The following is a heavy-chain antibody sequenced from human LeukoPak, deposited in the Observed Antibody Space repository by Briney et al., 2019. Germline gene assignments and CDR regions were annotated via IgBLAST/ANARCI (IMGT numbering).Heavy chain of an antibody. D-gene: IGHD3-10*01. CDR2: ISSSSSTI. CDR1: GFTFSSYS. J-gene: IGHJ4*02. CDR3: ARGPSMVRGVRQPPFDY. Sequence: PGGSLRLSCAASGFTFSSYSINWVRQAPGKGLEWVSYISSSSSTIYYADSVKGRFTISRDNAKNSLYLQMNSLRAEDTAVYYCARGPSMVRGVRQPPFDYWGQGTLVTVSS. V-gene: IGHV3-48*01.